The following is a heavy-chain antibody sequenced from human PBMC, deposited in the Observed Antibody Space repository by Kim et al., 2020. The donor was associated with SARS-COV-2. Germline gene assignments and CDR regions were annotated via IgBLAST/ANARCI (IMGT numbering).Heavy chain of an antibody. CDR3: ASLLTEEDAFDI. CDR1: GYTFTSYA. J-gene: IGHJ3*02. CDR2: INAGNGNT. Sequence: ASVKVSCKASGYTFTSYAMHWVRQAPGQRLEWMGWINAGNGNTKYSQKFQGRVTITRDTSASTAYMELSSLRSEDTAVYYCASLLTEEDAFDIWGQGTMVTVSS. V-gene: IGHV1-3*01.